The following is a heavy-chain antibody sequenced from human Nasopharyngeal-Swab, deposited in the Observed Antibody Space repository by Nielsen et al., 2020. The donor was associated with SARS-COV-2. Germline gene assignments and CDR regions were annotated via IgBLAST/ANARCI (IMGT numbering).Heavy chain of an antibody. CDR3: ARLYSGSYFDAFDI. CDR2: IYPGGSDT. V-gene: IGHV5-51*01. Sequence: VRQMPGKGLEWMGIIYPGGSDTRYSPSFQGQVTISADKSISTAYLQWSSLKASDTAMYYCARLYSGSYFDAFDIWGQGTMVTVSS. D-gene: IGHD1-26*01. J-gene: IGHJ3*02.